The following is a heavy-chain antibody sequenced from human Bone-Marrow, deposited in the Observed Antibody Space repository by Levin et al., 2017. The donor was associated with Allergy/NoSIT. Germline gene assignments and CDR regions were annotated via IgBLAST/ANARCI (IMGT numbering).Heavy chain of an antibody. D-gene: IGHD1-26*01. J-gene: IGHJ6*02. V-gene: IGHV1-69*06. CDR1: GGTFSSYA. CDR3: ARDGSTLRSYYYGMDV. Sequence: ASVKVSCKASGGTFSSYAISWVRQAPGQGLEWMGGIIPIFGTANYAQKFQGRVTITADKSTSTAYMELSSLRSEDTAVYYCARDGSTLRSYYYGMDVWGQGTTVTVSS. CDR2: IIPIFGTA.